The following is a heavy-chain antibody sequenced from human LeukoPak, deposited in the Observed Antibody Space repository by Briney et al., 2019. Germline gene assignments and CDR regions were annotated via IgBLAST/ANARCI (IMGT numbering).Heavy chain of an antibody. D-gene: IGHD1-26*01. CDR2: IKQDGSEK. CDR1: GFTFSSYW. V-gene: IGHV3-7*01. Sequence: GGSLRLSCAASGFTFSSYWMSWVRQAPGKGLEWVANIKQDGSEKYYVDSVKGRFTISRDNAKNSLYLQMNSLRAEDTAVYYCARTLRELSGGAFDIWGQGTMVTVSS. J-gene: IGHJ3*02. CDR3: ARTLRELSGGAFDI.